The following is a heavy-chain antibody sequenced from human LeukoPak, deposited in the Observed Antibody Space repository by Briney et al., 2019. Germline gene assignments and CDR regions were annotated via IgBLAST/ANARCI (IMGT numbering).Heavy chain of an antibody. Sequence: GRSLRLSCAASGFTFGTFAMHWVRQAPGKGLEWVAIISYDERQEYYADSVKGRFTISRDNSKNTLYLQMNSLRAEDTAVYYCAKEGSYGPDQTFDYWGQGTLVTVSS. CDR2: ISYDERQE. J-gene: IGHJ4*02. D-gene: IGHD5-18*01. CDR1: GFTFGTFA. CDR3: AKEGSYGPDQTFDY. V-gene: IGHV3-30*04.